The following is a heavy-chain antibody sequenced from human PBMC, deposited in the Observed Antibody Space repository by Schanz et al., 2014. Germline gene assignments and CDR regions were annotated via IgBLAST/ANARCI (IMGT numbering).Heavy chain of an antibody. CDR3: TKGLLPVRALADVFDV. Sequence: QVQLVESGGGVVQPGRSLRLSCAASGFNFSSYGMHWVRQAPGKGLEWVAVISDDGSNHYYPDSVKGRFTISRDNSKNILTMQMSSLRAEDTALYYCTKGLLPVRALADVFDVWGQGTMVTVSP. CDR2: ISDDGSNH. D-gene: IGHD2-21*01. V-gene: IGHV3-30*18. CDR1: GFNFSSYG. J-gene: IGHJ3*01.